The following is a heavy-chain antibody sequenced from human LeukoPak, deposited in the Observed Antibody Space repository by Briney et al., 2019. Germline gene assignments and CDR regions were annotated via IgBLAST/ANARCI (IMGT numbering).Heavy chain of an antibody. CDR3: AKRGAATSIWVD. J-gene: IGHJ4*02. CDR1: GFTFNSYS. V-gene: IGHV3-48*04. CDR2: ITSSSGTI. D-gene: IGHD3-16*01. Sequence: GGSLRLSCAASGFTFNSYSMNWVRQAPGKGLEWISYITSSSGTIYYADSVKGRFTISRDNAKNSLYLQMNSLRAEDTAVYYCAKRGAATSIWVDWGQGTLVTVSS.